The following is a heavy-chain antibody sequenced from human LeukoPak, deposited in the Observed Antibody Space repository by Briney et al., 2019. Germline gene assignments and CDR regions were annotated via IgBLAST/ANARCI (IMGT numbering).Heavy chain of an antibody. CDR2: ISSSSSYI. V-gene: IGHV3-21*01. J-gene: IGHJ6*04. Sequence: PGGSLRLSCAASGFTFSSYSMNWVRQAPGKGLEWVSSISSSSSYIYYADSVKGRFTISRDNAKNPLYLQMNSLRAEDTAVYYCAREYYYGSGSYYNEPSHYYYYGMDVWGKGTTVTVSS. CDR1: GFTFSSYS. CDR3: AREYYYGSGSYYNEPSHYYYYGMDV. D-gene: IGHD3-10*01.